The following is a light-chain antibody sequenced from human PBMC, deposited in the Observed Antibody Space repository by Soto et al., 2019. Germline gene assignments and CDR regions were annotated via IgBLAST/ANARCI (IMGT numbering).Light chain of an antibody. V-gene: IGLV1-44*01. CDR3: ASWDGSLQTWV. CDR1: GSNIGSNI. J-gene: IGLJ3*02. CDR2: TNN. Sequence: QLVLTQPPSASGTPGQRVTISCSGSGSNIGSNIVNWYQHLPGTAPKLLIYTNNQRPSGVPDRFSDSKSGTSASLAISGLQSEDEADYYCASWDGSLQTWVFGGGTKLTVL.